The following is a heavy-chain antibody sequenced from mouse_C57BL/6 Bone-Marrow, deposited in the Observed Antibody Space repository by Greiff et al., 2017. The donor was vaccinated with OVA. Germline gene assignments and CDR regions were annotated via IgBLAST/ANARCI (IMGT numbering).Heavy chain of an antibody. D-gene: IGHD2-1*01. V-gene: IGHV1-55*01. Sequence: VQLKESGAELVKPGASVKMSCKASGYTFTSYWITWVKQRPGQGLEWIGDIYPGSGSTNYNEKFKSKATLTVDTSSSTAYMQLSSLTSEDSAVYYCARADLLWSFAYWGQGTLVTVSA. CDR2: IYPGSGST. J-gene: IGHJ3*01. CDR1: GYTFTSYW. CDR3: ARADLLWSFAY.